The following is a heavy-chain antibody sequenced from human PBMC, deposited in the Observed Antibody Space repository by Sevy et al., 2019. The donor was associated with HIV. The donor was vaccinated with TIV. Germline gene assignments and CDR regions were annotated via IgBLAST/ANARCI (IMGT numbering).Heavy chain of an antibody. Sequence: GESLKISCKPSGFTFITYAMNWVRQAPGKGLEWVSTIYGSGGTTYYADSVKGRFTISRDNSKNTLYLQMDSLRTEDTAIYYCAGARYDGSGSFDAFDIWGQGTMVTVSS. V-gene: IGHV3-23*01. CDR3: AGARYDGSGSFDAFDI. CDR1: GFTFITYA. J-gene: IGHJ3*02. D-gene: IGHD3-22*01. CDR2: IYGSGGTT.